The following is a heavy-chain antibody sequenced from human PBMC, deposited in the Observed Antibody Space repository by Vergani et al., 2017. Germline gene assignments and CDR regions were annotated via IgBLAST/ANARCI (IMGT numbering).Heavy chain of an antibody. CDR2: ISSSSSYI. CDR3: ARVYGYSYGSPY. CDR1: GFTLSSYS. V-gene: IGHV3-21*01. J-gene: IGHJ4*02. Sequence: EVQLVESGGGLVKPGGSLRLSCAASGFTLSSYSMNWVRQAPGKGLEWVSSISSSSSYIYYADSVKGRFTIYRDNAKNSLYLQMNSLRAEDTAVYYCARVYGYSYGSPYWGQGTLVTVSS. D-gene: IGHD5-18*01.